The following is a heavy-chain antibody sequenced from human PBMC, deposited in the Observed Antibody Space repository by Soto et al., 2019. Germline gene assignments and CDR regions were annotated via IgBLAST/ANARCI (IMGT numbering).Heavy chain of an antibody. Sequence: QVQLVEPGGGVVQPGRSLRLSCAASGFTFSSYGMHWVRQAPGKGLEWVAVISYDGSNKYYADSVKGRFTISRDNSKNTLYLQMNSLRAEDTAVYYCAKDLRYCGGDCYSGGYYFDYWGQGTLVTVSS. CDR1: GFTFSSYG. J-gene: IGHJ4*02. V-gene: IGHV3-30*18. D-gene: IGHD2-21*01. CDR3: AKDLRYCGGDCYSGGYYFDY. CDR2: ISYDGSNK.